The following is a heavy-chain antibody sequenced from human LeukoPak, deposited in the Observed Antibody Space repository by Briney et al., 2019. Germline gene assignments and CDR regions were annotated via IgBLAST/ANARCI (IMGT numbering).Heavy chain of an antibody. D-gene: IGHD4-11*01. CDR2: INTGGSST. J-gene: IGHJ4*02. CDR1: GFTFSNYW. CDR3: ARSNHADDY. Sequence: GGSLRLSCAASGFTFSNYWMHWVRQVPGKGLVWVSRINTGGSSTTYADSVKGRFTISRDNAKNPLYLQMNSLRAEDTAVYYCARSNHADDYWGQGTLVTVSS. V-gene: IGHV3-74*01.